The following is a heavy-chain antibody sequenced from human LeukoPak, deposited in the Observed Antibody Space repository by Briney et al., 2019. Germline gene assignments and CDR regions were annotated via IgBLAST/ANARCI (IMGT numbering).Heavy chain of an antibody. Sequence: GGSLRLSCAASGFTFSSYAMHWVRQAPGKGLEYVSAISSNGGSTYYANSVKGRFTISRDNSKNTLYLQMGSLRAEDMAVYYCARRIYYDSRGYLFDYWGQGTLVTVSS. CDR1: GFTFSSYA. D-gene: IGHD3-22*01. V-gene: IGHV3-64*01. J-gene: IGHJ4*02. CDR3: ARRIYYDSRGYLFDY. CDR2: ISSNGGST.